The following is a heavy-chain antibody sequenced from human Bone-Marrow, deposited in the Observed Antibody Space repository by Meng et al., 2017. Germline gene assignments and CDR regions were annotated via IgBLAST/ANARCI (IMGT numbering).Heavy chain of an antibody. V-gene: IGHV4-30-4*01. CDR2: IYYSGST. CDR3: ARYSSSSLAFDF. CDR1: GGSIDSVDYY. J-gene: IGHJ4*02. D-gene: IGHD6-6*01. Sequence: QVQLQESGPGLVKPSQTLSLTCTVSGGSIDSVDYYWYWIRQPPGKGLEWIGHIYYSGSTYYNPSLKSRVTISIDTSKNQFSLKLSSVTAADAAVFYCARYSSSSLAFDFWGQGTLVTVSS.